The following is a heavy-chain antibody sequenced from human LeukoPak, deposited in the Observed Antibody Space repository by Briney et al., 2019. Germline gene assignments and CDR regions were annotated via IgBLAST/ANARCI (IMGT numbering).Heavy chain of an antibody. J-gene: IGHJ4*02. V-gene: IGHV3-20*04. D-gene: IGHD4-23*01. CDR2: INWNGGST. Sequence: GGSLRLSCAASGFTFDDYGMSWVRQAPGKGLEWVSGINWNGGSTGYADSVKGRFTISRDNAKNSPYLQMNSLRAEDTALYYCARVGNSAGRWINYFDYWGQGTLVTVSS. CDR3: ARVGNSAGRWINYFDY. CDR1: GFTFDDYG.